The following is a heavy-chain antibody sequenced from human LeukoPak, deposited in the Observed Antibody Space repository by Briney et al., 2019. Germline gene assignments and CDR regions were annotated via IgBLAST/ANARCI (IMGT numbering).Heavy chain of an antibody. CDR2: INHRGST. Sequence: SETLSLTCAVYGGSFSGYYWSWLGQPPGKGGEGIGEINHRGSTNYTPPLKSRFTISVDTSKNQFSLKLNSVTAADTAVYYCAKSNGYGLVDIWGQGTMVTVSS. D-gene: IGHD3-10*01. CDR1: GGSFSGYY. V-gene: IGHV4-34*01. J-gene: IGHJ3*02. CDR3: AKSNGYGLVDI.